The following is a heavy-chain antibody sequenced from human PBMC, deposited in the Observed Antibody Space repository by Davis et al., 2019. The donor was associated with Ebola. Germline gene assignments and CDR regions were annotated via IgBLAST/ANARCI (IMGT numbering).Heavy chain of an antibody. CDR3: ARTPYSGSKRGGAFDI. CDR1: GFTFSSYW. CDR2: IKQDGSEK. D-gene: IGHD1-26*01. V-gene: IGHV3-7*03. Sequence: GESLKISCAASGFTFSSYWMSWVRQAPGKGLEWVANIKQDGSEKYYVDSVKGRFTISRDNAKNSLYLQMNSLRAEDTAVYYCARTPYSGSKRGGAFDIWGQGTMVTVSS. J-gene: IGHJ3*02.